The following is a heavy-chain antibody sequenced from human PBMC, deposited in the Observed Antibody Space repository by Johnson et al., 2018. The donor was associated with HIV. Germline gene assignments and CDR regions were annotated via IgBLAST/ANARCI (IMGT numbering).Heavy chain of an antibody. Sequence: MQLVESGGGVVRPGGSLRLSCAASGFTFDDYGMSWVRQAPGKGLEWVSGINWNGGSTGYADSVKGRFTISRDNAKNSLYLQMNSLRAEDTALYYCARAIEVVVYAIRGRAFDIWGQGTMVTVSS. D-gene: IGHD2-8*02. CDR1: GFTFDDYG. CDR3: ARAIEVVVYAIRGRAFDI. J-gene: IGHJ3*02. V-gene: IGHV3-20*04. CDR2: INWNGGST.